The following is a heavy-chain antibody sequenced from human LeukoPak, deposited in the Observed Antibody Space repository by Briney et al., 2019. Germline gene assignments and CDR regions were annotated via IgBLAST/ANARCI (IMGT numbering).Heavy chain of an antibody. J-gene: IGHJ4*02. D-gene: IGHD1-26*01. CDR1: GFTYSSYG. V-gene: IGHV3-23*01. CDR3: AKTQWKVGATDYFDY. Sequence: GGSLRLSCAASGFTYSSYGMTWVRQAPGKGLEWVSNINDNGGQRHYTDSVKGRFTISRDNSKNTLFLQMDSLRAEDTAVYYCAKTQWKVGATDYFDYWGQGILVTVSS. CDR2: INDNGGQR.